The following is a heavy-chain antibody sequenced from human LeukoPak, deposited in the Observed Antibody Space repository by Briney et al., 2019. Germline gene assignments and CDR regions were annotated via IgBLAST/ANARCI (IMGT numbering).Heavy chain of an antibody. Sequence: GGSLRLSCAASGFTFSSYTMHWVRQAPGKGLEWVAVISYDGSNKYYADSVKGRFTISRDNSKNTLYLQMNSLRAEDTAVYYCAREGGYDILTGYSYYYYYYGMDVWGQGTTVTVSS. D-gene: IGHD3-9*01. CDR3: AREGGYDILTGYSYYYYYYGMDV. CDR2: ISYDGSNK. J-gene: IGHJ6*02. CDR1: GFTFSSYT. V-gene: IGHV3-30*04.